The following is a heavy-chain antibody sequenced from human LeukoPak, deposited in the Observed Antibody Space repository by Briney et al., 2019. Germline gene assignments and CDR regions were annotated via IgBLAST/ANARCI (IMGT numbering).Heavy chain of an antibody. D-gene: IGHD2-2*01. V-gene: IGHV4-39*07. J-gene: IGHJ3*02. Sequence: SETLSLTCTVSGASISSSIYYWGWIRQPPGKGLEWIGSIYHTGNTYYNPSLKSRVTISVDTSENQFSLILISVTAADTAVYYCARDLLDSTSSAGDAFDIWGQGTMVTVSS. CDR2: IYHTGNT. CDR1: GASISSSIYY. CDR3: ARDLLDSTSSAGDAFDI.